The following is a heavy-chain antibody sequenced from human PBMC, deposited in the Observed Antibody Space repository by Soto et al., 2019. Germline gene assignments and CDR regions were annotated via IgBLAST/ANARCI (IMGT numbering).Heavy chain of an antibody. D-gene: IGHD2-15*01. CDR1: GGSISSAESY. Sequence: PSETLSLTCSVSGGSISSAESYWSWIRQHPGKGPEWIAFINFRGRTSYNPSLRSRVTISADTSMNQFSLNLTSVTAADTAAYYCAKGGASSQWFAPWGRGTLVTVSS. CDR2: INFRGRT. J-gene: IGHJ5*02. CDR3: AKGGASSQWFAP. V-gene: IGHV4-31*03.